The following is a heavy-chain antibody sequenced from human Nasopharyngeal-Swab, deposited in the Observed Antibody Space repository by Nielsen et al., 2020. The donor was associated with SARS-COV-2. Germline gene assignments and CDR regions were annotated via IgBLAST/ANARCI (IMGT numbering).Heavy chain of an antibody. CDR3: ARPRITTVTSRSYYFDY. CDR1: GFTFSSYW. J-gene: IGHJ4*02. D-gene: IGHD4-17*01. CDR2: IKQDGSEK. Sequence: ESLKISCAASGFTFSSYWMSWVRQAPGKGLEWVANIKQDGSEKYYVDSVKGRFTISRDNAKNSLYLQMNSLRAEDTAVYYCARPRITTVTSRSYYFDYWGQGTLVTVSS. V-gene: IGHV3-7*01.